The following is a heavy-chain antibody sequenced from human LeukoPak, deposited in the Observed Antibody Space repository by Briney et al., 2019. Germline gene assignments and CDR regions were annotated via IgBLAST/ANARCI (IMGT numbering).Heavy chain of an antibody. CDR3: PKDHEWAGYLGSRNPYAY. CDR2: IKTKIDGGTI. V-gene: IGHV3-15*01. Sequence: GGSLRLSCAASGLSFSNDWMSWVRQAPGKGLEWVGRIKTKIDGGTIDYAAPVKGRFTISRDDSRNMLYLQMRSLRTEDTAFYYCPKDHEWAGYLGSRNPYAYWGKGPRV. D-gene: IGHD3-16*02. CDR1: GLSFSNDW. J-gene: IGHJ4*02.